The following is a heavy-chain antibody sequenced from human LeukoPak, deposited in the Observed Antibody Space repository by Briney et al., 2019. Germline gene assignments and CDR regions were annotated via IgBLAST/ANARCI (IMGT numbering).Heavy chain of an antibody. CDR1: GFTFSSYA. CDR2: ISGSGGST. J-gene: IGHJ6*03. Sequence: PGGSLRLSCAASGFTFSSYAMSWVRQAPGKGLEWVSAISGSGGSTYYADSVKGRFTISRDNSKNTLYLQMNSLRAEDTAVYYCAKAGRITIFGVVSYYPYMDVWGKGTTVTVSS. CDR3: AKAGRITIFGVVSYYPYMDV. D-gene: IGHD3-3*01. V-gene: IGHV3-23*01.